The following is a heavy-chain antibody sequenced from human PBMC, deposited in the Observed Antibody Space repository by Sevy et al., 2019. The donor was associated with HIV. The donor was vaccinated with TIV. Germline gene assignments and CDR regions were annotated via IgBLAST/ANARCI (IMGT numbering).Heavy chain of an antibody. CDR2: INHSGST. D-gene: IGHD3-10*01. CDR3: ARGFGRFGRHFDY. J-gene: IGHJ4*02. V-gene: IGHV4-34*01. CDR1: GGSFSGYY. Sequence: SETLSLTCAVSGGSFSGYYWSWIRQPPGKGLEWIGEINHSGSTNYNPSLKSRVTISVDTSKNQFSLKLSSVTAADTAVYYCARGFGRFGRHFDYWGQGTLVTVSS.